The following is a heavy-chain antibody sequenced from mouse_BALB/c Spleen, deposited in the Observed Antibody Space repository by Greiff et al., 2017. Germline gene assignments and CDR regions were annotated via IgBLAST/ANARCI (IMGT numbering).Heavy chain of an antibody. CDR2: IYPGDGDT. Sequence: QVQLQQSGAELVRPGSSVKISCKASGYAFSSYWMNWVKQRPGQGLEWIGQIYPGDGDTNYNGKFKGKATLTADKSSSTAYMQLSSLTSEDSAVYFCARNGYEGFAYWGQGTLVTVSA. CDR3: ARNGYEGFAY. CDR1: GYAFSSYW. V-gene: IGHV1-80*01. J-gene: IGHJ3*01. D-gene: IGHD2-2*01.